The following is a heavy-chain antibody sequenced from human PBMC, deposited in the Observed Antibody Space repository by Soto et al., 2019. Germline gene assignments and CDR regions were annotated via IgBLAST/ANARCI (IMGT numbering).Heavy chain of an antibody. CDR3: AKNQGVELVPLATVDWFDP. CDR1: GFIFENFG. J-gene: IGHJ5*02. CDR2: ISGGGFKK. D-gene: IGHD1-26*01. Sequence: GGSLRLSCAASGFIFENFGMSWVRQAPGKGLEWISSISGGGFKKYYADSVKGRFTISRDNPKSTVYLELNNLSAEDTAVYHCAKNQGVELVPLATVDWFDPWGQGSVVTVSS. V-gene: IGHV3-23*01.